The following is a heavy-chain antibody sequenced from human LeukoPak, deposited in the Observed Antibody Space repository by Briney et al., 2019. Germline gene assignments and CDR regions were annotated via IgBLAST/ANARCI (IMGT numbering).Heavy chain of an antibody. J-gene: IGHJ5*02. V-gene: IGHV5-51*01. D-gene: IGHD1-14*01. Sequence: GESLKISCEGFGDTFTSCWIGWVRQMPGKGLEWMEIIYPGDSTTQYSPSFQGQVTISADKSISTVYLQWSSLKVSDTAMYYCVCRKFYSTWSDPWGQGTLITVSS. CDR3: VCRKFYSTWSDP. CDR1: GDTFTSCW. CDR2: IYPGDSTT.